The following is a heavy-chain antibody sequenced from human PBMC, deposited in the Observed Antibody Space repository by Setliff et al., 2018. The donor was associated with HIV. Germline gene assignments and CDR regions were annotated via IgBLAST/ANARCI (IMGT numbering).Heavy chain of an antibody. V-gene: IGHV1-2*02. D-gene: IGHD3-22*01. Sequence: ASVKVSCKASGYTFTGYYMHWVRQAPGQGLEWMGWINPNSGGTNYAQKFQGRVTMTRDTSISTAYMELSSLRSEDTAVYNCARDYPYYESSGWGPSSVGYMDVWGRGTTVTVSS. CDR1: GYTFTGYY. CDR3: ARDYPYYESSGWGPSSVGYMDV. J-gene: IGHJ6*03. CDR2: INPNSGGT.